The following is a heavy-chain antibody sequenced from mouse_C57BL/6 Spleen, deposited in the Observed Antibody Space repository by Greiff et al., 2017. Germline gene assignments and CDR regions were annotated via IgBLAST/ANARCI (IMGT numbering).Heavy chain of an antibody. D-gene: IGHD1-1*01. V-gene: IGHV1-69*01. Sequence: QVQLQQPGAELVMPGASVKLSCKASGYTFTSYWMHWVKQRPGQGLEWIGEIDPSDSYTNYNQKFKGKSTLTVDKSSSTAYMQLSSLTSEDSAVYYCARSTVVATRYFDDWGQGTTLTVSS. CDR1: GYTFTSYW. J-gene: IGHJ2*01. CDR3: ARSTVVATRYFDD. CDR2: IDPSDSYT.